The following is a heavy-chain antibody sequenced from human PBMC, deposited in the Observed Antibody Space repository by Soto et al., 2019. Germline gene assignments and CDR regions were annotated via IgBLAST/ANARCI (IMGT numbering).Heavy chain of an antibody. CDR2: ISYDGSNK. J-gene: IGHJ4*02. V-gene: IGHV3-30-3*01. CDR1: GFTFSSYA. CDR3: ARSWPSVSVHCDY. Sequence: QVQLVESGGGVVQPGRSLRLSCAASGFTFSSYAMHWVRQAPGKGLEWVAVISYDGSNKYYADSVKGRFTISRDNSKNTLYLQMNSLRAEDTAVYYCARSWPSVSVHCDYWGQGTLVTVSS. D-gene: IGHD3-10*01.